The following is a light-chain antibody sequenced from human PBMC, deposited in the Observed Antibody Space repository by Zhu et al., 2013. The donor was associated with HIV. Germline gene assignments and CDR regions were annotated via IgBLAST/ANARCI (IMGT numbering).Light chain of an antibody. V-gene: IGKV1-9*01. CDR2: AAS. CDR1: QDIGKY. CDR3: QHVNSNAA. Sequence: DIQLTQSPSFLSASVGDRVTIACRASQDIGKYLAWYQQKSGKAPKLLVYAASTLQSGVPSRFGGRGSGTEFTLTITSLQPDDFATYYCQHVNSNAAFGPGTKVDV. J-gene: IGKJ3*01.